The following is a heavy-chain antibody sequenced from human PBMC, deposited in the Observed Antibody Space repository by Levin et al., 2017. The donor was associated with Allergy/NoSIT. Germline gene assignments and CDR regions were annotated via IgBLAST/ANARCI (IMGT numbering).Heavy chain of an antibody. D-gene: IGHD2-15*01. Sequence: GESLKISCAASGFSFSSYAMSWVRQAPGKGLEWVSVICGSGGSTYYADSVKGRFTISRDNSKSALYLQMNLRAEDTAVYYCAKARGGSCYSAIDYWGQGTLVTVSS. CDR3: AKARGGSCYSAIDY. J-gene: IGHJ4*02. V-gene: IGHV3-23*01. CDR1: GFSFSSYA. CDR2: ICGSGGST.